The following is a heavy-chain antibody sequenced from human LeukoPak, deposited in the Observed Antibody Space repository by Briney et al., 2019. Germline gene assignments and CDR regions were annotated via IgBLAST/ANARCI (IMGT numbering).Heavy chain of an antibody. CDR1: GGSISSGGYY. V-gene: IGHV4-31*03. J-gene: IGHJ6*02. CDR3: ARGTESIAVAGSYYYYGMDV. CDR2: IYYSGST. D-gene: IGHD6-19*01. Sequence: SQTLSLTCTVSGGSISSGGYYWSWIRQHPGKGLEWIGYIYYSGSTYYNPSLKSRVTISVDMSKNQFSLKLSSVTAADTAVYYCARGTESIAVAGSYYYYGMDVWGQGTTVTVSS.